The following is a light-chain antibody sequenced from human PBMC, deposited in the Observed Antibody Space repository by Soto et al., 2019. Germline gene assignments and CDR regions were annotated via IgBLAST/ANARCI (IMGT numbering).Light chain of an antibody. V-gene: IGKV1-5*01. J-gene: IGKJ1*01. Sequence: DIQMTQSPSTLSASVGDRVTITCRASQSISSWLAWYQQKPGKAPKLLIYDASSLESGVPSRFSGSGSGTEFTLTSSSLQPDDFATYYCQQYNSSWTFGQGTKVEIK. CDR2: DAS. CDR3: QQYNSSWT. CDR1: QSISSW.